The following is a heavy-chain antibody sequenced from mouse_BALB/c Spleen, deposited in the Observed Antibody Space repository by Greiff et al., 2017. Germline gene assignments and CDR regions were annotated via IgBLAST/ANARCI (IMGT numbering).Heavy chain of an antibody. CDR2: ISSGSSTI. CDR1: GFTFSSFG. J-gene: IGHJ4*01. D-gene: IGHD1-3*01. Sequence: EVQVVESGGGLVQPGGSRKLSCAASGFTFSSFGMHWVRQAPEKGLEWVAYISSGSSTIYYADTVKGRFTISRDNPKNTLFLQMTSLRSEDTAMYYCARDSGHYAMDYWGQGTSVTVST. V-gene: IGHV5-17*02. CDR3: ARDSGHYAMDY.